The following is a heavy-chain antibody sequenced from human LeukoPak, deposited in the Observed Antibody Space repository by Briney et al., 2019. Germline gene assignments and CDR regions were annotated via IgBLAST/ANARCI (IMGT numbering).Heavy chain of an antibody. V-gene: IGHV1-2*04. CDR2: INPNSGGT. J-gene: IGHJ4*02. Sequence: GASVKVSCTASGYTFTGYYMHWVRHAPGQGLEWMGWINPNSGGTNYAQKFQGWVTMTRDTTISTAYMDLSRQRSDDTAEYYCARGGRVVVPAAKLPPFYYWRQGTLVTDSS. CDR1: GYTFTGYY. D-gene: IGHD2-2*01. CDR3: ARGGRVVVPAAKLPPFYY.